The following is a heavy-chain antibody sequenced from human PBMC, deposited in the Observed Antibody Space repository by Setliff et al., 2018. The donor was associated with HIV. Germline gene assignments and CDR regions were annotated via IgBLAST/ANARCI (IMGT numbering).Heavy chain of an antibody. D-gene: IGHD3-22*01. Sequence: TLSLTCTVSGGSISGGSYYWSWIRQPAGKGLEWIGHIYTSGSTNYNPSLKSRVTISVDTSKNQFSLKLSSVTAADTAVYYCASRAYTYYYDSSGYSNWFDPWGQGTLVTVSS. J-gene: IGHJ5*02. CDR1: GGSISGGSYY. CDR2: IYTSGST. V-gene: IGHV4-61*09. CDR3: ASRAYTYYYDSSGYSNWFDP.